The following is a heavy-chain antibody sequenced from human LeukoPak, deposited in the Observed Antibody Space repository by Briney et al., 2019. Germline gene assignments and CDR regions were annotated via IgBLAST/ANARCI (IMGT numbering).Heavy chain of an antibody. CDR2: ISGSGGST. J-gene: IGHJ4*02. D-gene: IGHD2-8*01. CDR1: GFTFSSYA. V-gene: IGHV3-23*01. CDR3: ARGPTNGQAFDY. Sequence: PGGSLRPSCAASGFTFSSYAMSWVRQAPGKGLEWVSAISGSGGSTYYADSVRGRFTISRDNAKNSVYLQMDSLRAEDTAVYYCARGPTNGQAFDYWGQGTLVSVSS.